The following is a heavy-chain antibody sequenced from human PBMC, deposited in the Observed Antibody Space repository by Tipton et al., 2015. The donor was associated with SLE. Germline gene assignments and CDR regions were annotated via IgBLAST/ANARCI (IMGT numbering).Heavy chain of an antibody. CDR3: ARGRGSSSSGHC. CDR1: GGSFSGYY. CDR2: INHSGST. D-gene: IGHD6-6*01. V-gene: IGHV4-34*01. Sequence: TLSLTCAVYGGSFSGYYWSWIRQPPGKGLEWIGEINHSGSTNYNPSLKSRVTISVDTSKNQFSLKLSSVTAADTAVYYCARGRGSSSSGHCWDQGTLVTVSS. J-gene: IGHJ4*02.